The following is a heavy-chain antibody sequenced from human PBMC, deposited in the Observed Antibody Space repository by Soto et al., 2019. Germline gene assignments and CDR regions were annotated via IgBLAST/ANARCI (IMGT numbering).Heavy chain of an antibody. CDR1: GGTFSSYA. CDR2: IIPIFGTA. J-gene: IGHJ6*02. D-gene: IGHD2-15*01. CDR3: ARGAVVVVAAPPPGMDV. V-gene: IGHV1-69*13. Sequence: GASVKVSCKASGGTFSSYAISWVRQAPGQGLEWMGGIIPIFGTANYAQKFQGRVTITADESTSTAYMELSSLRSEDTAVYYCARGAVVVVAAPPPGMDVWGQGTTVTVSS.